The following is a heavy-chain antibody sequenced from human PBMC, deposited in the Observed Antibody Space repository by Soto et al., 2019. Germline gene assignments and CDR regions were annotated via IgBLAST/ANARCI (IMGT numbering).Heavy chain of an antibody. J-gene: IGHJ4*02. V-gene: IGHV4-31*03. D-gene: IGHD3-16*01. CDR2: IYYSGST. CDR1: GGSISSGGYY. CDR3: ARERVGFGGAHFFDY. Sequence: SETLSLTCTVSGGSISSGGYYWSWIRQHPGKGLEWIGYIYYSGSTYYNPSLKSRVTISVDTSKNQFSLKLSSVTAADTAVYYCARERVGFGGAHFFDYWGQGTLVTVSS.